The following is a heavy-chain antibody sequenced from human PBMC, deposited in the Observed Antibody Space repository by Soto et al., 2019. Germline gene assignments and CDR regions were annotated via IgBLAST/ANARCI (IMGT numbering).Heavy chain of an antibody. V-gene: IGHV4-34*01. D-gene: IGHD6-13*01. CDR2: INHSGST. J-gene: IGHJ6*02. CDR3: ARGHRIAAAGNDYYYGMAV. Sequence: SETLSLTCAVYGGSFSGYYWSWIRQPPGKGLEWIGEINHSGSTNYNPSLKSRVTISVDTSKNQFSLKLSSVTAADTAVYYCARGHRIAAAGNDYYYGMAVWGQGTTVTVSS. CDR1: GGSFSGYY.